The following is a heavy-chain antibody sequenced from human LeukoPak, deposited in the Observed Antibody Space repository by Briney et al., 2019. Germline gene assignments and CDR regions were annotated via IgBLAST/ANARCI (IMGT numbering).Heavy chain of an antibody. CDR3: ASNTLNFKRRAYYYYMDV. J-gene: IGHJ6*03. CDR1: GGTFSSYA. D-gene: IGHD2-2*02. CDR2: IIPIFGTA. Sequence: GASVKVSCKASGGTFSSYAISWVRQAPGQGLEWMGGIIPIFGTANYAQKFQGRVTITADESTSTAYMELSSLRSEDTAVYYCASNTLNFKRRAYYYYMDVWGKGTTVTVSS. V-gene: IGHV1-69*01.